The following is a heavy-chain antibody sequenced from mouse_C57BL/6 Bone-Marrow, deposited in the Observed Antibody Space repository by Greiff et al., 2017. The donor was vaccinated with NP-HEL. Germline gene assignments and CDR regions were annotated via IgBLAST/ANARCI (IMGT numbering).Heavy chain of an antibody. Sequence: VQLVESGPGLVAPSQSLSITCTVSGFSLTSYAISWVRQPPGRGLGWLGVIGPGGGTNINSALKPSLTINKDNSKSQVFLKMNSLQTDDTARYYCAGGDYYGSSYRFAYWGQGTLVTVSA. CDR2: IGPGGGT. J-gene: IGHJ3*01. CDR1: GFSLTSYA. V-gene: IGHV2-9-1*01. CDR3: AGGDYYGSSYRFAY. D-gene: IGHD1-1*01.